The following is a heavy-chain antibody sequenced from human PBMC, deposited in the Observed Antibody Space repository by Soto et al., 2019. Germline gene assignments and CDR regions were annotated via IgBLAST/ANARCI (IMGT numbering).Heavy chain of an antibody. D-gene: IGHD3-22*01. CDR2: ISGSGVST. CDR1: GFSLRSYA. CDR3: AKSPGMYYYDSSGYYHYDY. J-gene: IGHJ4*02. V-gene: IGHV3-23*01. Sequence: PGGSLRLSCAASGFSLRSYAMSWVRQAPGKGLEWVSAISGSGVSTYYADSVKGRFTISRDNSKNTLYLQMNSLRAEDTAVYYCAKSPGMYYYDSSGYYHYDYWGQGTLVTVSS.